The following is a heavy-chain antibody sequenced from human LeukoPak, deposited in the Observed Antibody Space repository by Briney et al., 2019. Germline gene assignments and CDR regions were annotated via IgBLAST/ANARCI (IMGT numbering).Heavy chain of an antibody. CDR1: GYSISSSNW. D-gene: IGHD3-22*01. J-gene: IGHJ4*02. V-gene: IGHV4-28*05. Sequence: SDTLSLTCAVSGYSISSSNWWGWIRQPPGKGLEWIGYINYSGSIYYNPSLKSRVTMSVDTSKNQFSLKLSSVTAVDTAVYYCARITGGGGYYYFDYWGQGNLVTVSS. CDR3: ARITGGGGYYYFDY. CDR2: INYSGSI.